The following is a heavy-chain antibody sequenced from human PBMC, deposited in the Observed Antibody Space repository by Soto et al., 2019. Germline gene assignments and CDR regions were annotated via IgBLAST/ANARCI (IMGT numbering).Heavy chain of an antibody. J-gene: IGHJ4*02. V-gene: IGHV3-23*01. D-gene: IGHD5-18*01. CDR3: VRWDGYGDL. CDR1: GFIFSDYS. CDR2: MSIGNEKT. Sequence: EVQVLESGGGLVQPGGSLRLSCVASGFIFSDYSMAWVRQTPEKGLEWISGMSIGNEKTLYGDSVQGRFTVSRDSSQNTVDLQMNSPSVEDTAKYYCVRWDGYGDLWGQGTLITVSS.